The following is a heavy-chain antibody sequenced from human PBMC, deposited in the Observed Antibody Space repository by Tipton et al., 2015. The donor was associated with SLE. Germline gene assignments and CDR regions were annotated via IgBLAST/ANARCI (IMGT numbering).Heavy chain of an antibody. D-gene: IGHD6-19*01. CDR3: ARDQWDY. CDR2: IHRSGST. Sequence: TLSLTCEVSGYSISSGYYWGWIRQPPGKGLELIGSIHRSGSTYYNPSLQSRVTISMDKSKNQYSLKLSSVTAADTAVYYCARDQWDYWGQGILVTVSS. J-gene: IGHJ4*02. CDR1: GYSISSGYY. V-gene: IGHV4-38-2*02.